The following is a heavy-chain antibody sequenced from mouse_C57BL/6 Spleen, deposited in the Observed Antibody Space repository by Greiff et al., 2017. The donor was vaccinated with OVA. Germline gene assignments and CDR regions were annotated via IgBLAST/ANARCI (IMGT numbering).Heavy chain of an antibody. CDR2: ISYSGST. Sequence: ESGPGMVKPSQSLSLTCTVTGYSITSGYDWHWIRHFPGNKLEWMGYISYSGSTNYNPSLKSRISITHDTSKNHFFLKLNSVTTEDTATYYCARGDLTGPFDYWGQGTTLTVSS. J-gene: IGHJ2*01. CDR3: ARGDLTGPFDY. CDR1: GYSITSGYD. D-gene: IGHD4-1*01. V-gene: IGHV3-1*01.